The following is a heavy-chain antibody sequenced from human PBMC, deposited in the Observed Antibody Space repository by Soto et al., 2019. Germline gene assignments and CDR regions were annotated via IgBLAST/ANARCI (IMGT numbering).Heavy chain of an antibody. CDR1: GGSISSGGYY. CDR3: ARDYGDSNFQH. Sequence: QVQLQESGPGLVKPSQTLSLTCTVSGGSISSGGYYWSWIRQHPGKGLEWIGYIYYSGSTYYNPSLKGRVTIAVDTSKNQFSRKISSVTAADTAVYYCARDYGDSNFQHCGQGTLVTVSS. V-gene: IGHV4-31*03. CDR2: IYYSGST. D-gene: IGHD4-17*01. J-gene: IGHJ1*01.